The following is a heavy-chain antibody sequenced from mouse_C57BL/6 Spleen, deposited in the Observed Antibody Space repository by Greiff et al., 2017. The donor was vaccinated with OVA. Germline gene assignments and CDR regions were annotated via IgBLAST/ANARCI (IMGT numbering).Heavy chain of an antibody. CDR3: AREGDYYYGSSSYPFAY. Sequence: EVKLVESGGGLVKPGGSLKLSCAASGFTFSSYAMSWVRQTPEKRLEWVATISDGGSYTYYPDNVKGRFTISRDNAKNNLYLQMSHLKSEDTAMYYCAREGDYYYGSSSYPFAYWGQGTLVTVSA. D-gene: IGHD1-1*01. CDR2: ISDGGSYT. V-gene: IGHV5-4*01. J-gene: IGHJ3*01. CDR1: GFTFSSYA.